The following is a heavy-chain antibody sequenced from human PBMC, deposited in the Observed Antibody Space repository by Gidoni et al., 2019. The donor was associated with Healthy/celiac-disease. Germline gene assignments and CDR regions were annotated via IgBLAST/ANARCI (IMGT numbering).Heavy chain of an antibody. J-gene: IGHJ3*02. V-gene: IGHV3-23*01. CDR3: AKDRSSGWYNDAFDI. CDR1: GFTFRSHA. D-gene: IGHD6-19*01. CDR2: ISGSGGST. Sequence: EVQLLESGGGLVQPGGSLRLSCAPSGFTFRSHAMSWVRQAPGKGVEWVSAISGSGGSTYYADSVKGRFTISRDNSKSTLYMQMNSLRAEDTAVYYCAKDRSSGWYNDAFDIWGQGTMVTVSS.